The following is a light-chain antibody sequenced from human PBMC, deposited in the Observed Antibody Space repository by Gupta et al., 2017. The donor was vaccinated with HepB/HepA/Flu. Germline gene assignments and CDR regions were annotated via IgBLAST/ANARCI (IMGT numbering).Light chain of an antibody. J-gene: IGKJ2*01. CDR1: QSISSY. CDR3: QQSYSTPFT. V-gene: IGKV1-39*01. CDR2: AAS. Sequence: QMSQSPSSLYASVGDRVTITCRASQSISSYLNWYQQKPGKAPKLLIYAASSLQSGVPSRFSGSGSGTDFTLTISSLQPEDFATYYCQQSYSTPFTFGHGTKVEIK.